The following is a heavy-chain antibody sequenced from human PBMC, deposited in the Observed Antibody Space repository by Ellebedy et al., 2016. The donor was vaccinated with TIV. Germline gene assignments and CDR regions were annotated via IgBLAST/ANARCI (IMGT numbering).Heavy chain of an antibody. J-gene: IGHJ6*02. CDR2: IFYSGSIFYSGST. CDR1: GGSINSYY. Sequence: SETLSLTCTVSGGSINSYYWSWIRQLPGKGLEWIGYIFYSGSIFYSGSTNYNPSLKSRVTISVDTSKNQFSLKLSSVTAADTAVYYCARHMGFVAARRSYYYGMDVWGQGTTVTVSS. V-gene: IGHV4-59*08. D-gene: IGHD6-6*01. CDR3: ARHMGFVAARRSYYYGMDV.